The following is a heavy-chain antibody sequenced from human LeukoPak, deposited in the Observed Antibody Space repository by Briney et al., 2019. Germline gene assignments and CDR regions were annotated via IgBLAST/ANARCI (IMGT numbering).Heavy chain of an antibody. J-gene: IGHJ4*02. Sequence: SQTLSLTCAISGDSVSSKNGAWNWIRQSPSRGLEWLGRTYYRSKWYNDYAEFIQGRITINPDTSKNQFSLQLNSVTPEDTAVYYCARDVGPSGWYTFDYWGQGTLVPVSS. D-gene: IGHD6-19*01. CDR1: GDSVSSKNGA. CDR2: TYYRSKWYN. V-gene: IGHV6-1*01. CDR3: ARDVGPSGWYTFDY.